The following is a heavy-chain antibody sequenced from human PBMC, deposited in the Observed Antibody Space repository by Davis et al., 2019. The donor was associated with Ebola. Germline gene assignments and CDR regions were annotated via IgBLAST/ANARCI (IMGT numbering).Heavy chain of an antibody. CDR2: INYSGST. Sequence: MPSETLSLTCAVYGGSFSGYYWTWIRQPPGKGLEWIGEINYSGSTHYNPSLKSRVTISVDTSKNQFSLKLTSVTAADTAVYYCARGGGFGGYGMDVWGQGTTVTVSS. CDR1: GGSFSGYY. D-gene: IGHD3-10*01. V-gene: IGHV4-34*01. J-gene: IGHJ6*02. CDR3: ARGGGFGGYGMDV.